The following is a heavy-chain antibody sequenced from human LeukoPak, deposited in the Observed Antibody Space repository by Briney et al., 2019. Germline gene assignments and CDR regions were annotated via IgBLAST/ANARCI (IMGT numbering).Heavy chain of an antibody. CDR3: AKEEYSSSLAEVGGWFDP. CDR2: ISYDGSNK. D-gene: IGHD6-13*01. CDR1: GFTFSSYG. V-gene: IGHV3-30*18. Sequence: QPGGSLRLSCAASGFTFSSYGMHWVRQAPGKGLEWVAVISYDGSNKYYADSVKGRFTISRDNSKNTLYLQMNSLRAEDTAVYYCAKEEYSSSLAEVGGWFDPWGQGTLVTVSS. J-gene: IGHJ5*02.